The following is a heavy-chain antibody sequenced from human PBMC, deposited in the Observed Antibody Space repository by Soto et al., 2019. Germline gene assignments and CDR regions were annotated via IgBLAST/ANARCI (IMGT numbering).Heavy chain of an antibody. CDR3: AREPGSGWHYYYYYMDV. D-gene: IGHD6-19*01. J-gene: IGHJ6*03. V-gene: IGHV1-3*01. Sequence: ASVKVSCKASGYTFTSYAMHWVRQAPGQRLEWMGWINAGNGNTKYSQKFQGRVTITRDTSASTAYMELSSLRSEDTAVYYCAREPGSGWHYYYYYMDVWGKGTTVTVSS. CDR2: INAGNGNT. CDR1: GYTFTSYA.